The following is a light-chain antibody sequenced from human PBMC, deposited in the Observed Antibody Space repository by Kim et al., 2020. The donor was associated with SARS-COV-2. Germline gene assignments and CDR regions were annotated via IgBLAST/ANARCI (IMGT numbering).Light chain of an antibody. V-gene: IGKV3-15*01. J-gene: IGKJ2*01. Sequence: EVVMTQSPGTLSVSPGERATLSCRASQRVGKNVAWFQQKLGQAPRLLIYGASTRATDVPPRFSGSGSETEFTLTITSLQSEDFAVYFCQHYDNWPPYTFGQGTKLEI. CDR2: GAS. CDR3: QHYDNWPPYT. CDR1: QRVGKN.